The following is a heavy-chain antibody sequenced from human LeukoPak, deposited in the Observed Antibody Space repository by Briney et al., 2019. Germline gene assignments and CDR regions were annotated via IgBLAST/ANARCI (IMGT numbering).Heavy chain of an antibody. CDR1: GFTFSSYG. Sequence: GGSLRLSCAASGFTFSSYGMHWVRQAPGKGLEWVAVISYDGSNKYYADSVKGRFTISRDNSKNTLYLQMNSLRAEDTAVYYCAKANYDHVWGGLFDYWGQGTLVTVSS. CDR2: ISYDGSNK. J-gene: IGHJ4*02. V-gene: IGHV3-30*18. D-gene: IGHD3-16*01. CDR3: AKANYDHVWGGLFDY.